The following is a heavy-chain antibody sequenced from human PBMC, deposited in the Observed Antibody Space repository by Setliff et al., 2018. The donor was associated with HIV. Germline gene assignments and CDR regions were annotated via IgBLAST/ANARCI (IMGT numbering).Heavy chain of an antibody. V-gene: IGHV4-38-2*02. CDR1: GYSISSGYY. CDR2: FYHSTT. D-gene: IGHD2-8*02. Sequence: SETLSLTCTVSGYSISSGYYWGWIRQPPGTGLEWIGSFYHSTTYYNPSLKSRVTISVDTSKNQFSLKLTSVTAADTATYYCARDTGVNVAPDGRGYHTFDFWGRGTMVTVSS. J-gene: IGHJ3*01. CDR3: ARDTGVNVAPDGRGYHTFDF.